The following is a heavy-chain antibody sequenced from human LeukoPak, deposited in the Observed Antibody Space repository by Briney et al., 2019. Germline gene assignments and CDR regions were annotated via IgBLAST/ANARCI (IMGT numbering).Heavy chain of an antibody. CDR3: ARGGAYSGSYYGIDY. J-gene: IGHJ4*02. Sequence: SVKVSCKASGGTFSSYAISWVRQAPGQGLEWMGRIIPILGIANYAQKFQGRVTITADKSTSTAYMELSSLRSEDTAVYYCARGGAYSGSYYGIDYWGQGTLVTVSS. CDR1: GGTFSSYA. V-gene: IGHV1-69*04. CDR2: IIPILGIA. D-gene: IGHD1-26*01.